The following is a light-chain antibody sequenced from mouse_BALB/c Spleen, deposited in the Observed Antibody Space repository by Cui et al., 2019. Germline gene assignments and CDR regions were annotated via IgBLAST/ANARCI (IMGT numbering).Light chain of an antibody. V-gene: IGKV14-111*01. J-gene: IGKJ1*01. CDR2: RAN. CDR3: LQYDEFPRT. CDR1: QDINSY. Sequence: DIKMTQSASSMYASLGERVTINCKASQDINSYLSWFQQKPGKYPKTLIYRANRLVDGVPSRFSGSGSGQDYSLTISSLEYEDMGIYYCLQYDEFPRTFGGGTKLEIK.